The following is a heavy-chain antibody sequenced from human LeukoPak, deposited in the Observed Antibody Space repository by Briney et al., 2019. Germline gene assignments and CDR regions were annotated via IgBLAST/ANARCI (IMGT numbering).Heavy chain of an antibody. V-gene: IGHV3-43D*04. J-gene: IGHJ6*04. CDR1: GFTFDDYA. D-gene: IGHD3-10*01. CDR2: ISWDGGST. Sequence: GGSLRLSCAASGFTFDDYAMHWVRHAPGKGLEWVSLISWDGGSTYYADSVKGRFTISRDNSKNSLYLQMYSLRAEDTALYYCAKDRYYYGSGSYYKPYYYYGMDVWGKGTTVTVSS. CDR3: AKDRYYYGSGSYYKPYYYYGMDV.